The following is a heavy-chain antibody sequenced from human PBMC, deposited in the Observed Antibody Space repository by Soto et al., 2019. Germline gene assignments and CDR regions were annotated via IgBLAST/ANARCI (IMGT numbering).Heavy chain of an antibody. V-gene: IGHV3-23*01. CDR2: ISGSGGTT. D-gene: IGHD3-10*01. CDR3: ASTLPTSLYYYYGMDV. J-gene: IGHJ6*02. Sequence: GGSLRLSCAASGFIFSSNAMNWVRQAPGKGLEWVSAISGSGGTTYYADTVKGRFTISRDNSKNTLYLQMNSLRAEDTAVYYCASTLPTSLYYYYGMDVWGQGTTVTVSS. CDR1: GFIFSSNA.